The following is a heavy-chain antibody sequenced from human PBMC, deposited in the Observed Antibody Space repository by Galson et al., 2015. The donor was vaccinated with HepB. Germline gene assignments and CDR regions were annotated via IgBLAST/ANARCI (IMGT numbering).Heavy chain of an antibody. V-gene: IGHV5-10-1*01. CDR1: GYSFTSYW. Sequence: QSGAEVKKPGESLRISCKGSGYSFTSYWISWVRQMPGKGLEWMGRIDPSDSYTNYSPSFQGHVTISADKSISTAYLQWSGLKASDTAMYYCARSSKPPVAGYYLDYWGQGTLVTVSS. J-gene: IGHJ4*02. D-gene: IGHD6-19*01. CDR2: IDPSDSYT. CDR3: ARSSKPPVAGYYLDY.